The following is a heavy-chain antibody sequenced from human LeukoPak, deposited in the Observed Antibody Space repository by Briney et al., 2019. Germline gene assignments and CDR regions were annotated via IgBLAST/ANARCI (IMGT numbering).Heavy chain of an antibody. J-gene: IGHJ5*02. CDR3: ARSTGAGLLVLELLWSAAQSTPHNWFDP. Sequence: PSETLSLTCAVYGGSFSGYYWSWIRQPPGKGLEWIGEINHSGSTNYNPSLKSRVTISVDTSKNQFSLKLSSVTAADTAVYYCARSTGAGLLVLELLWSAAQSTPHNWFDPWGQGTLVTVSS. V-gene: IGHV4-34*01. D-gene: IGHD1-7*01. CDR2: INHSGST. CDR1: GGSFSGYY.